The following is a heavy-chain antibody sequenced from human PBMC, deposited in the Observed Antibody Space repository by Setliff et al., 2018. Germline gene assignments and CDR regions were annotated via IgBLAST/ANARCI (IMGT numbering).Heavy chain of an antibody. Sequence: GGSLRLSCAASGFTFSGHWMHWVRQTPGKGLMWVSRIDNDGTTTVYADSVKGRFTISRDNAKNTLYLQMNSLRAEDTAIYYCAKGGSWSDYWGQGALVTVSS. V-gene: IGHV3-74*01. J-gene: IGHJ4*02. D-gene: IGHD6-13*01. CDR1: GFTFSGHW. CDR3: AKGGSWSDY. CDR2: IDNDGTTT.